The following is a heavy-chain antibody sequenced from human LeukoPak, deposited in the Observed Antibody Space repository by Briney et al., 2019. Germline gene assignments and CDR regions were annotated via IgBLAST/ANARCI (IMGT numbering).Heavy chain of an antibody. D-gene: IGHD1-26*01. CDR3: ARDGGSYFDY. CDR1: GGSIRSGSEY. CDR2: IYSSGTD. Sequence: SQTLSLTCTVSGGSIRSGSEYWSWIRQPAGKGPEWIGRIYSSGTDNYNPSFKSRVTISVDTSKNQFSLKLSSVTAADTAVYYCARDGGSYFDYWGQGTLVTVSS. V-gene: IGHV4-61*02. J-gene: IGHJ4*02.